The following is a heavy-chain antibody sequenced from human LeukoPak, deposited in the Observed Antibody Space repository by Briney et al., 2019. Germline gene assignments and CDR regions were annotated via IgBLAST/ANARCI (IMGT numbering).Heavy chain of an antibody. CDR1: GFTFSSYS. J-gene: IGHJ6*03. CDR2: ISGSSSTI. D-gene: IGHD2-15*01. Sequence: GGSLRLSCAASGFTFSSYSMNWVRQAPGKGLEWLSYISGSSSTIYYADSVKGRFTIPRDNAKNSLYLQMNSLRAEDTAVYFCARESLGYCSGSTCYYFFMDFWGKGTTVTVSS. V-gene: IGHV3-48*04. CDR3: ARESLGYCSGSTCYYFFMDF.